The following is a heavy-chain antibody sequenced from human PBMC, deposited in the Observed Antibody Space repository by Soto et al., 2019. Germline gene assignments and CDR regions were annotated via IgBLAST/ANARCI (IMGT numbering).Heavy chain of an antibody. CDR3: ARGGRPLQVREHCTNGVCGVYYYYGMDV. D-gene: IGHD2-8*01. J-gene: IGHJ6*02. CDR1: GGTFSSYA. Sequence: ASVKVSCKASGGTFSSYAISWVRQAPGQGLEWMGRIIPILGIANYAQKFQGRVTITADKSTSTAYMELSSLRSEDTAVYYCARGGRPLQVREHCTNGVCGVYYYYGMDVWGQGTTVTVSS. V-gene: IGHV1-69*04. CDR2: IIPILGIA.